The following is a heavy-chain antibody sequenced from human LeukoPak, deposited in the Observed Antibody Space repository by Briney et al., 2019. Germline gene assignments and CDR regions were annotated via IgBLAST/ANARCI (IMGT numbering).Heavy chain of an antibody. CDR3: ARDPSSRGGFDY. Sequence: GGSLRLSCAASGFTVSSHYMSWVRQAPGKGLEWVSSISGSNTYIYYADSVKGRFTISRDNAKNSLYLQMNSLRGEDTAVYYCARDPSSRGGFDYWGQGTLVTVSS. V-gene: IGHV3-21*01. CDR2: ISGSNTYI. J-gene: IGHJ4*02. D-gene: IGHD6-13*01. CDR1: GFTVSSHY.